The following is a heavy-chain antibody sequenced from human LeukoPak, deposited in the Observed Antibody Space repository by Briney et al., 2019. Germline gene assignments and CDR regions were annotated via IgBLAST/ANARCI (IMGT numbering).Heavy chain of an antibody. D-gene: IGHD3-9*01. J-gene: IGHJ3*02. CDR3: ARLSQADILTGDAFDI. CDR2: IYPDDSDT. V-gene: IGHV5-51*01. CDR1: GYSFTSYW. Sequence: GESLKISCKGSGYSFTSYWIGWVRQMAGKGLEWMGIIYPDDSDTRYSPSFQGQVTISADKSISTAYLQWSSLKASDTAMYYCARLSQADILTGDAFDIWGQGTMVTVSS.